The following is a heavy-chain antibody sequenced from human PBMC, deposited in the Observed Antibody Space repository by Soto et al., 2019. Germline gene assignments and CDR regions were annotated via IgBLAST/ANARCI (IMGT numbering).Heavy chain of an antibody. D-gene: IGHD2-21*02. CDR2: ISGSGGAT. J-gene: IGHJ4*02. Sequence: PRQSLCLSCSTSRFTFKVCAISWARQAPGEGLEWVSGISGSGGATYYTDSVEGRFTISKYVSKNTVSLQMTGLRVDDAAVYYCARTRTAFYRYGFDSWGQGALVTVSS. CDR3: ARTRTAFYRYGFDS. V-gene: IGHV3-23*01. CDR1: RFTFKVCA.